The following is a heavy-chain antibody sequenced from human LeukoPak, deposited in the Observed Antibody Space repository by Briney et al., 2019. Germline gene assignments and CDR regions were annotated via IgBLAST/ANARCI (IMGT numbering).Heavy chain of an antibody. CDR3: AREGGDYDILTGYYSS. D-gene: IGHD3-9*01. V-gene: IGHV3-74*01. J-gene: IGHJ4*02. CDR1: GSTFSSYW. Sequence: PGGSLRLSCAASGSTFSSYWMHWVRQAPGKGLVWVSRINSDGSSTSYADSVKGRFTISRDNAKNTLYLQMNSLRAEDTAVYYCAREGGDYDILTGYYSSWGQGTLVTVSS. CDR2: INSDGSST.